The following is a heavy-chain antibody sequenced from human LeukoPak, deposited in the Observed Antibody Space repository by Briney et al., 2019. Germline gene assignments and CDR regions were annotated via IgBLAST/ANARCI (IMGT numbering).Heavy chain of an antibody. D-gene: IGHD3-3*01. V-gene: IGHV5-51*01. CDR2: IYPGGCGA. J-gene: IGHJ4*02. CDR3: ASAPYYDFWSGTSFDS. CDR1: GYGSTSCC. Sequence: GEAMKSSSRGAGYGSTSCCIGWVGRLPGKSRQGWVGIYPGGCGARYSPAFQGQVTISADTSMSTAYRRRRSLRPSDTAMYYCASAPYYDFWSGTSFDSWGQGTLVTVSS.